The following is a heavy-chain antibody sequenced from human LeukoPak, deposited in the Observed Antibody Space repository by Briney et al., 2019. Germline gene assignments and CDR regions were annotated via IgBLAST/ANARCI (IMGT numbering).Heavy chain of an antibody. CDR3: ARDLSDAPLYDYGDYPTTFDY. Sequence: ASVKVSCKASGYTFTSYAMNWVRQAPGQGLEWMGWINPNSGGTNYAQKFQGRVTMTRDTSISTAYMELSRLRSDDTAVYYCARDLSDAPLYDYGDYPTTFDYWGQGTLVTVSS. V-gene: IGHV1-2*02. CDR1: GYTFTSYA. J-gene: IGHJ4*02. D-gene: IGHD4-17*01. CDR2: INPNSGGT.